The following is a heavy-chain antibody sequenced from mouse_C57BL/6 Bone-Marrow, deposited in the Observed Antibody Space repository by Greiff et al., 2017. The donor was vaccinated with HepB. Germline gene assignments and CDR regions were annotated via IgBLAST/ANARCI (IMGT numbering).Heavy chain of an antibody. Sequence: VQLQQSGPVLVKPGASVKMSCKASGYTFTDYYMNWVKQSHGKSLEWIGVINPYNGGTSYNQKFKGKATLTVDKSSSTAYMELNSLTSEDSAVYYCARGGYSSAYWGQGTLVTVSA. CDR2: INPYNGGT. CDR1: GYTFTDYY. D-gene: IGHD2-3*01. CDR3: ARGGYSSAY. V-gene: IGHV1-19*01. J-gene: IGHJ3*01.